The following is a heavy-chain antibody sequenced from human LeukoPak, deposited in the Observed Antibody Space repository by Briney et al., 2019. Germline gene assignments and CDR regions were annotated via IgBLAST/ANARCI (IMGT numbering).Heavy chain of an antibody. J-gene: IGHJ6*02. V-gene: IGHV4-31*03. CDR2: IYYSGST. Sequence: PSETLSLTCTVSGGSIRSYYWSWIRQHPGKGLEWIGYIYYSGSTYYNPSLKSRVTISVDTSKNQFSLKLSSVTAADTAVYYCARDWITMVRGVTINYGMDVWGQGTTVTVSS. D-gene: IGHD3-10*01. CDR3: ARDWITMVRGVTINYGMDV. CDR1: GGSIRSYY.